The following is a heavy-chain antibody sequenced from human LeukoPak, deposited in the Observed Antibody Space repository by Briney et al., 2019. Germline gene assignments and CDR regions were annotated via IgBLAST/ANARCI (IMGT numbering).Heavy chain of an antibody. Sequence: PGGSLRLSCAASGFTFDDYGMSWVRQAPGKGLEWVSGINWNGGSTGYADSVKGRFTISRDNAKNSLYLQMNSLRAEDTALYYCARGWAPNWNYVVWYWGQGTLATVSS. D-gene: IGHD1-7*01. V-gene: IGHV3-20*04. CDR1: GFTFDDYG. CDR2: INWNGGST. CDR3: ARGWAPNWNYVVWY. J-gene: IGHJ4*02.